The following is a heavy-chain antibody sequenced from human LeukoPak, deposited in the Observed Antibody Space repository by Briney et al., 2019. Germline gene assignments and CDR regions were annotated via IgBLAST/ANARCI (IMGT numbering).Heavy chain of an antibody. J-gene: IGHJ6*02. D-gene: IGHD2-15*01. Sequence: GGSLRLSCAASGFTFSDYYMDWVRQAPGMGLEWVGRIRNKANSYTTEYAASVSGRFTISRDDSKDSLCLQMNSLKTEDTAVYYCARESRLGAAPTGGYYYYGMDVWGQGTTVTVSS. CDR1: GFTFSDYY. V-gene: IGHV3-72*01. CDR3: ARESRLGAAPTGGYYYYGMDV. CDR2: IRNKANSYTT.